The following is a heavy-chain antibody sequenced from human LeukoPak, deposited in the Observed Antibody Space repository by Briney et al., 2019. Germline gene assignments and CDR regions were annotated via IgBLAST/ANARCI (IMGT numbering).Heavy chain of an antibody. CDR1: GFSFSSYW. Sequence: PGRSLRLSCAAAGFSFSSYWMHWVRQAPGKGLEWVSRINNDGTATVYADSAKGRFTISRDNAKNTLSLQMNSLSAKDTAVNYCGRRIECCHDHWGQGSLVTVSS. CDR3: GRRIECCHDH. D-gene: IGHD2-2*01. V-gene: IGHV3-74*01. CDR2: INNDGTAT. J-gene: IGHJ4*02.